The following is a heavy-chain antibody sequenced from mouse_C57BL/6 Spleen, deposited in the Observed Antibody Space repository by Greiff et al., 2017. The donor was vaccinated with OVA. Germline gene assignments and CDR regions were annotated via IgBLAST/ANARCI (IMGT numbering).Heavy chain of an antibody. CDR2: IHPSDSDT. J-gene: IGHJ3*01. Sequence: QVQLKQPGAELVKPGASVKVSCKASGYTFTSYWMPWVQQRPGQGLEWIGRIHPSDSDTTYNQKFKGKATLTVDKSSSTAYLQLSSLKSEDSAVYYCAMGGYYYGSSPFAYWGQGTLVTVAA. CDR3: AMGGYYYGSSPFAY. D-gene: IGHD1-1*01. CDR1: GYTFTSYW. V-gene: IGHV1-74*01.